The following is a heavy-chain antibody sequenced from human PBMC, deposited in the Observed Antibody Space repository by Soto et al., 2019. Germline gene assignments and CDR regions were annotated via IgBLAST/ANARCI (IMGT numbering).Heavy chain of an antibody. CDR3: TTSGSSLDDFDY. J-gene: IGHJ4*02. CDR1: GFTFSGSA. Sequence: GGSLRLSCAASGFTFSGSAMHWVRQASGKGLEWVGRIRSKANSYATAYAASVKGRFTISRDDSKNTAYLQMNSLKTEDTAVYYCTTSGSSLDDFDYWGQGTLVTVSS. V-gene: IGHV3-73*01. D-gene: IGHD1-26*01. CDR2: IRSKANSYAT.